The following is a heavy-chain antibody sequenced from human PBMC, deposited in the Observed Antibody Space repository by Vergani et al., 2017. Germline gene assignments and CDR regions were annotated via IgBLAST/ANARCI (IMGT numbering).Heavy chain of an antibody. Sequence: EVQLLESGGGLVQPGGSLRLSCAASGFTFSSYAMSWVRQAPGKGLEWVSAISGSGGRTYYADSVKGRFTISRDNSKNTLYLQMNSLRAEETAVYYCAKTLLTTVVTPWGYWGQGTLVTVSS. D-gene: IGHD4-23*01. CDR2: ISGSGGRT. CDR1: GFTFSSYA. V-gene: IGHV3-23*01. CDR3: AKTLLTTVVTPWGY. J-gene: IGHJ4*02.